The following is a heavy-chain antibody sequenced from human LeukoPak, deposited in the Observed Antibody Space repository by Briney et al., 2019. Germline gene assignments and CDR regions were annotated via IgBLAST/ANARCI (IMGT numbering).Heavy chain of an antibody. J-gene: IGHJ3*02. CDR1: GYSISSGYY. Sequence: SETLSLTCTVSGYSISSGYYWVWIRQTPVKGLEWIGSIYRSGSTNYNPSLKSRVTISVDTSKNQFSLKLGSVTAADTAVYYCARSGRTQLSDAFDIWGQGTMVTVSS. CDR2: IYRSGST. CDR3: ARSGRTQLSDAFDI. D-gene: IGHD2-15*01. V-gene: IGHV4-38-2*02.